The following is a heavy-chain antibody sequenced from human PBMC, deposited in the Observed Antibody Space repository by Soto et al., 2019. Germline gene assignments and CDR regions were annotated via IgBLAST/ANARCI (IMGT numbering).Heavy chain of an antibody. V-gene: IGHV1-69*01. CDR1: GGTFSSYA. CDR3: ARLGERGFGELWST. Sequence: QVQLVQSGAEVKKPGSSVKVSCKASGGTFSSYAISWVRQAPGQGLEWMGGIIPIFGTANYAQKFQGRVTITADESTSTAYRELGSLRSEDTAVYYCARLGERGFGELWSTWGQGTLVTVSS. CDR2: IIPIFGTA. J-gene: IGHJ4*02. D-gene: IGHD3-10*01.